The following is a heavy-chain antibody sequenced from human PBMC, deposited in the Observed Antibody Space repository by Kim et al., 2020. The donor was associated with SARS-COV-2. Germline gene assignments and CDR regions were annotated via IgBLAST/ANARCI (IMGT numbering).Heavy chain of an antibody. CDR2: IIPIFDTT. D-gene: IGHD3-22*01. CDR3: AIGEYFYDSGDYPNFDY. V-gene: IGHV1-69*06. Sequence: SVKVSCKASGGTFSTYAMSWVRQAPGQGLEWMGGIIPIFDTTNYAQKFQGRVTITADKSTSTAYMELSSLRSEDTALYYCAIGEYFYDSGDYPNFDYWGQGTLVTVSS. J-gene: IGHJ4*02. CDR1: GGTFSTYA.